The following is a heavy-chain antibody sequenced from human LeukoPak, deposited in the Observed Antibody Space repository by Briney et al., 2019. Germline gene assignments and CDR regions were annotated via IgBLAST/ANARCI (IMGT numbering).Heavy chain of an antibody. CDR3: AEGELATGLDY. D-gene: IGHD1-14*01. CDR1: GFTFGAYT. V-gene: IGHV3-43*01. J-gene: IGHJ4*02. CDR2: IAWDGSGT. Sequence: GGSLRLSCAASGFTFGAYTMHWVRRAPGKGLEWVSLIAWDGSGTYYADSVKGRFTISRDNNKNSLYLQMNSLRTEDTALYYCAEGELATGLDYWGQGTLVTVSS.